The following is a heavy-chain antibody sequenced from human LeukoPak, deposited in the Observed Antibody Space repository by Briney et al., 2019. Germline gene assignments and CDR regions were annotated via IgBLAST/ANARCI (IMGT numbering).Heavy chain of an antibody. J-gene: IGHJ5*01. CDR1: GGSVSSGSYY. Sequence: SETLSLTCTVSGGSVSSGSYYWGWIRQPPGKGLEWIGSIYYSGSTYYNPSLKSRVTISVDTSKNQFSLKLSSVTAADTAVYYCARHQYYGVEYNWFDSWGQGTLVTVSS. CDR3: ARHQYYGVEYNWFDS. D-gene: IGHD4-17*01. CDR2: IYYSGST. V-gene: IGHV4-39*01.